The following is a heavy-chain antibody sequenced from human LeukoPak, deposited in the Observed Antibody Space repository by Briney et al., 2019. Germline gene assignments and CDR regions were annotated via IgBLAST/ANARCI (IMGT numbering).Heavy chain of an antibody. V-gene: IGHV3-23*01. D-gene: IGHD1-1*01. CDR3: AREGQRGRWNFDY. CDR1: GFTFSSYA. CDR2: ISGSGGGT. Sequence: PGGPLRLSCAASGFTFSSYAMSWVRQAPGKGLEWVSAISGSGGGTYYADSVKGRFTISRDNAKNSLYLQMNSLRGEDTAVYYCAREGQRGRWNFDYWGQGTLVTVSS. J-gene: IGHJ4*02.